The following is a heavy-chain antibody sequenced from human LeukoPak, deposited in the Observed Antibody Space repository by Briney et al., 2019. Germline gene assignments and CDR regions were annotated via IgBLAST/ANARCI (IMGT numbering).Heavy chain of an antibody. CDR3: ARGLRDYDSRTFDP. J-gene: IGHJ5*02. CDR1: GGSISSDGYY. D-gene: IGHD3-22*01. CDR2: IYYSGST. V-gene: IGHV4-31*03. Sequence: SETLSLTCTVSGGSISSDGYYWSWIRQHPGKGLEWIGYIYYSGSTYYNTSPKSRVTISVDTSKNQFSLKLSSVTAADTAVYYCARGLRDYDSRTFDPWGQGTLVTVSS.